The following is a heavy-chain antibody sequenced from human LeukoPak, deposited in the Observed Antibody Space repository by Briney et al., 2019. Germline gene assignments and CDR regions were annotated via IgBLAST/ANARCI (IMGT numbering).Heavy chain of an antibody. CDR3: AKDRGGGYYFEYFQH. D-gene: IGHD3-22*01. V-gene: IGHV3-30*18. Sequence: GRSLRLSCAASGFTFSSYGMHWVRQAPGKGLEWVAVISYDGSNKYYADSVKGRFTISRDNSKNTLYLQMNSLRAEDTAVYYCAKDRGGGYYFEYFQHWGQGTLVTVSS. CDR1: GFTFSSYG. J-gene: IGHJ1*01. CDR2: ISYDGSNK.